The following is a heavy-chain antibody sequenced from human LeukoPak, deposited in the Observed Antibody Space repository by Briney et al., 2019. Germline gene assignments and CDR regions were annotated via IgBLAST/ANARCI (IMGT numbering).Heavy chain of an antibody. J-gene: IGHJ4*02. V-gene: IGHV5-51*01. D-gene: IGHD6-6*01. CDR3: ARQGSIEARPDYFDY. CDR2: IYPGDSDT. Sequence: GESLKISCKGSGYSFTSYWIGWVRQMPGEGLEWMGIIYPGDSDTRYSPSFQGQVTISADKSISTAYLQWSSLKASDAAMYYCARQGSIEARPDYFDYWGQGTLVTVSS. CDR1: GYSFTSYW.